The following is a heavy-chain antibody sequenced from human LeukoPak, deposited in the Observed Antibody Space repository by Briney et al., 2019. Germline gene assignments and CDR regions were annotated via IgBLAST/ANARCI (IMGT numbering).Heavy chain of an antibody. CDR1: GFTFSGYW. CDR3: ARARWLFPDY. V-gene: IGHV3-7*01. J-gene: IGHJ4*02. D-gene: IGHD3-9*01. Sequence: GGSLRLSCAASGFTFSGYWMSWVRQAPGKGLEWVASIKQDGSEKYYVDSVKGRFTISRDNAKNSLYLQMNSLRAEDTAVYYCARARWLFPDYWGQGTLVTVSS. CDR2: IKQDGSEK.